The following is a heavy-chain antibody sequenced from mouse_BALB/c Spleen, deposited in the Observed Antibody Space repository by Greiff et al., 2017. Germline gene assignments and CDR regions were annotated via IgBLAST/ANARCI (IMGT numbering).Heavy chain of an antibody. CDR3: ARPYGNPWYFDV. J-gene: IGHJ1*01. D-gene: IGHD2-10*02. Sequence: EVQLQQSGPELMKPGASVKISCKASGYSFTSYYMHWVKQSHGKSLEWIGYIDPFNGGTSYNQKFKGKATLTVDKSSSTAYMHLSSLTSEDSAVYYCARPYGNPWYFDVWGAGTTVTVSS. CDR2: IDPFNGGT. V-gene: IGHV1S135*01. CDR1: GYSFTSYY.